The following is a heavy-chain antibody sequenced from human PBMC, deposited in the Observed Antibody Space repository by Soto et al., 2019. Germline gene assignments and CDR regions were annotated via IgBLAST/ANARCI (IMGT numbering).Heavy chain of an antibody. CDR2: INPSGGST. J-gene: IGHJ3*02. V-gene: IGHV1-46*01. Sequence: ASVKVSCKASGYTFTSYDMHWVRHAPGQGREWMGIINPSGGSTSYAQKFQGRVTMTRDTSTSTVYMELSSLRSEDTAVYYCARIGGVIDHDAFDIWGQGTMVTVSS. CDR3: ARIGGVIDHDAFDI. D-gene: IGHD3-16*02. CDR1: GYTFTSYD.